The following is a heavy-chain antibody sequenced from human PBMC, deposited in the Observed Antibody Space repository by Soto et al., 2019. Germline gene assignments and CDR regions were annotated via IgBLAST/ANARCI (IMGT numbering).Heavy chain of an antibody. CDR3: ARDRVGWQRPYCTGGACYTYGMDV. V-gene: IGHV1-3*01. J-gene: IGHJ6*02. CDR1: GYSFTNYA. D-gene: IGHD2-8*02. Sequence: QVQLVQSGAEVKKPGASVKVSCKASGYSFTNYAIHWVRQAPGQRLEWMGWINAGNGDTKYSQKFQGRVTITRDTSASTAYMELSSLRSEDTAVYYCARDRVGWQRPYCTGGACYTYGMDVWGQGTTVTVSS. CDR2: INAGNGDT.